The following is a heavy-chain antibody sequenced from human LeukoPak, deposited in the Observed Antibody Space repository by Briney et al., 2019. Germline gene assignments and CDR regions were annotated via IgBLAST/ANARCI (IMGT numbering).Heavy chain of an antibody. CDR1: GGSFSSSSHY. Sequence: KPSETLSLTCTVSGGSFSSSSHYWGWVRQPPGKGLEWVGSMYYSGSTYYNASLRSRVTISVDTSRDQFSLKLSSVTAADTAVYYCARHFDRDGYKSNACDIWGQGTMVTVSS. J-gene: IGHJ3*02. CDR3: ARHFDRDGYKSNACDI. V-gene: IGHV4-39*01. CDR2: MYYSGST. D-gene: IGHD5-24*01.